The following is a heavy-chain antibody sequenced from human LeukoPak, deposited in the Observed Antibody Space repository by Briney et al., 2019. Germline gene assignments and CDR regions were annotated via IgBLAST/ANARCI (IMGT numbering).Heavy chain of an antibody. V-gene: IGHV3-23*01. Sequence: GGSLRLSCAASGFTFPNYDMSWVRQAPGKGLEWVSTISDSGHDTSYADSVKCRFTISRDNSKNTLYLQMSSLRAEDTALYYCATGEYYFDFWGQGTLVTVSS. CDR1: GFTFPNYD. CDR2: ISDSGHDT. CDR3: ATGEYYFDF. D-gene: IGHD3-16*01. J-gene: IGHJ4*02.